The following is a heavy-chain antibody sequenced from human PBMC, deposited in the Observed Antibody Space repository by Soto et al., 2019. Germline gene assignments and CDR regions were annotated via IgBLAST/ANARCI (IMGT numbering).Heavy chain of an antibody. CDR2: VNHSGTT. CDR1: GGSFSGYY. CDR3: SRGIGYCSSINCYSSRRLRFDS. V-gene: IGHV4-34*01. Sequence: QVQLQQWGAGLLKPSETLSLTCAVYGGSFSGYYWTWIRQSPEKGLEWIGEVNHSGTTYYNPSLQTRATISVHTPKKQFSLQMSSVTAADTAVYYCSRGIGYCSSINCYSSRRLRFDSWGQGTLVTVSS. J-gene: IGHJ4*02. D-gene: IGHD2-2*01.